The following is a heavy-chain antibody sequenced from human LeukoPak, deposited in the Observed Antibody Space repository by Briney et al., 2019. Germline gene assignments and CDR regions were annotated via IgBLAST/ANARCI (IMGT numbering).Heavy chain of an antibody. V-gene: IGHV3-7*03. CDR2: IKQDGSEK. CDR3: AKDLVVVAATSRLVAFDI. D-gene: IGHD2-15*01. Sequence: GGSLRLSCAASGFTFSSYWMGWVRQAPGKGLEWVANIKQDGSEKYYVDSVKGRFTISRDNAKNSLYLQMNSLRAEDTAVYYCAKDLVVVAATSRLVAFDIWGQGTMVTVSS. CDR1: GFTFSSYW. J-gene: IGHJ3*02.